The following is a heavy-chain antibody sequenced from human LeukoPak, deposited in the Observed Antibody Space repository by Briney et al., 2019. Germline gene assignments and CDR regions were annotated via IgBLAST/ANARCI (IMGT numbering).Heavy chain of an antibody. V-gene: IGHV4-34*01. D-gene: IGHD6-13*01. Sequence: SETLSLTCAVYGGSFSGYYWSWIRQPPGKGLEWIGEINHSGSTNYNPSLKSRVTISVDTSKNQSSLKLSSVTAADTAVYYCARPRRYSSSWYGPFDYWGQGTRVTVSS. J-gene: IGHJ4*02. CDR2: INHSGST. CDR3: ARPRRYSSSWYGPFDY. CDR1: GGSFSGYY.